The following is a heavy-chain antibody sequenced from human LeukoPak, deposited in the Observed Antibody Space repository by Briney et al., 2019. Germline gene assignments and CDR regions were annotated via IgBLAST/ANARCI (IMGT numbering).Heavy chain of an antibody. J-gene: IGHJ4*02. V-gene: IGHV4-38-2*02. CDR2: IFHTGIT. D-gene: IGHD3-10*01. Sequence: SETLSLTCTVSGDSITSGFYWGWIRQPPGKGLEWIGSIFHTGITHYNPSLKSRVTISVDTSKKQFSLKLTSVTAADTAVYYCPRGFVGSPCFWGQGSLVTVSS. CDR1: GDSITSGFY. CDR3: PRGFVGSPCF.